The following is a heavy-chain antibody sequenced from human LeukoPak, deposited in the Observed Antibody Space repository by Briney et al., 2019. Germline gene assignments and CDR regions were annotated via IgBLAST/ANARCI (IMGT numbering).Heavy chain of an antibody. J-gene: IGHJ2*01. CDR3: ARFHCSSTSCYPRYWYFDL. CDR1: GFTFSDYY. CDR2: IYYSGST. Sequence: GSLRLSCAASGFTFSDYYMSWIRQPPGKGLEWIGYIYYSGSTNYNPSLKSRVTISVDTSKNQFPLKLSSVTAADTAVYYCARFHCSSTSCYPRYWYFDLWGRGTLVTVSS. D-gene: IGHD2-2*01. V-gene: IGHV4-59*01.